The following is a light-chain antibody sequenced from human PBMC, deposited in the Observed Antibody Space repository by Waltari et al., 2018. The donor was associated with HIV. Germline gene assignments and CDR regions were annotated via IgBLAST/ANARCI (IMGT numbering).Light chain of an antibody. J-gene: IGLJ1*01. CDR2: DVS. Sequence: QSALTHPASVSGSPGQSITISCTGTSSDVGCYNYVSWYQQHPGKAHKLMIYDVSKRPSGVSNRFSGSKSGNTASLTIAGLQAEDEADYYCSSYTSSSTYVFGTGTKVTVL. CDR1: SSDVGCYNY. CDR3: SSYTSSSTYV. V-gene: IGLV2-14*01.